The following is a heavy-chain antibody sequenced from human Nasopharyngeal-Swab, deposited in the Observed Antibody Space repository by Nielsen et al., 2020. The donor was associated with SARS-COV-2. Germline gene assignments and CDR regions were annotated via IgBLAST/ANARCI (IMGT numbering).Heavy chain of an antibody. V-gene: IGHV4-59*01. CDR3: ARAGGASGTAWFDP. CDR2: IFHSGTT. CDR1: GGSISGFY. J-gene: IGHJ5*02. D-gene: IGHD6-13*01. Sequence: SETLSLTCTVSGGSISGFYWSWIRQPPGMGLEWIGNIFHSGTTNYNPSLKSRVTISVDKSNNQVSLTLGSVTAADTAIYYCARAGGASGTAWFDPWGQGAQVIVSS.